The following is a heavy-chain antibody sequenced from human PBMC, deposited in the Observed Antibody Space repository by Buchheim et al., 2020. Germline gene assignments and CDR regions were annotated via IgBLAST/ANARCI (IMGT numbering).Heavy chain of an antibody. V-gene: IGHV3-7*01. J-gene: IGHJ4*02. D-gene: IGHD4-11*01. Sequence: QLVESGGGLVQPGGSLRLSCAASGFTFGTYWMSWVRQAPGKGLEWVANIKQDGSEKYYVDSVKGRFTISRDNAQHSLYLQMNTRRAEDTAVYYCARADTNYTPLNYWGQGTL. CDR3: ARADTNYTPLNY. CDR2: IKQDGSEK. CDR1: GFTFGTYW.